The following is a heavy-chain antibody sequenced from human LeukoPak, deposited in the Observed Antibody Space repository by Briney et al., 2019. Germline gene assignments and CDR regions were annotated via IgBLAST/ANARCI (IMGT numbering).Heavy chain of an antibody. Sequence: GGSLRLSCAASGFTFSSYAMSWVRQAPGKGLEWVSAISGSGGSTYYADSVKGRFTISRDNSKNTLYLQMNSLRAEDTAVYYCAKEGVWFGEPSFAFDIWGQGTMVTVSS. CDR1: GFTFSSYA. D-gene: IGHD3-10*01. V-gene: IGHV3-23*01. CDR3: AKEGVWFGEPSFAFDI. CDR2: ISGSGGST. J-gene: IGHJ3*02.